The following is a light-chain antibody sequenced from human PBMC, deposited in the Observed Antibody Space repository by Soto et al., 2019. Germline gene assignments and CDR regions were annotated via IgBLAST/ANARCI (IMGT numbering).Light chain of an antibody. CDR2: DAS. J-gene: IGKJ3*01. CDR1: QSVSSY. CDR3: QHRSNWLGT. Sequence: EIVLTQSPATLSISPGERATLSCRASQSVSSYLAWYQQKPGQAPRLLIYDASNRATGIPARFSGSGSGTDFTLTISSLEPEDFAVYYCQHRSNWLGTFGPGT. V-gene: IGKV3-11*01.